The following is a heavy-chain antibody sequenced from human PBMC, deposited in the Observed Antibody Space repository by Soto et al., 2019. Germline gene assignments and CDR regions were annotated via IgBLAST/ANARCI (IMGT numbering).Heavy chain of an antibody. Sequence: QVQLQESGPGLVKPSQTLSLTCTVSGGSINSGDYYWSWIRQPPGKGLEWIGYIYYRGSTYYNPPPKSRVTISADTSKNQFSLKLSSVTAADTAVYYCTRVQLFAFDIWGQGTMVTVSS. CDR2: IYYRGST. J-gene: IGHJ3*02. CDR3: TRVQLFAFDI. D-gene: IGHD4-4*01. V-gene: IGHV4-30-4*01. CDR1: GGSINSGDYY.